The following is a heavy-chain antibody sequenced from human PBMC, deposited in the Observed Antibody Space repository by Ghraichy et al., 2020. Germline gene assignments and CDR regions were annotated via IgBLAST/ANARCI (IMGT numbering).Heavy chain of an antibody. Sequence: GGSLRLSCAASGFTFSSYAMNWVRQAPGKGLEWVSAISGSGGSTYYADSVKGRFTISRDNSKNTLYLQMNSLRAEDTAVYYCAREYYDGSGSYYNGNYFDYWGQGTLVTVSS. CDR1: GFTFSSYA. CDR2: ISGSGGST. D-gene: IGHD3-10*01. V-gene: IGHV3-23*01. J-gene: IGHJ4*02. CDR3: AREYYDGSGSYYNGNYFDY.